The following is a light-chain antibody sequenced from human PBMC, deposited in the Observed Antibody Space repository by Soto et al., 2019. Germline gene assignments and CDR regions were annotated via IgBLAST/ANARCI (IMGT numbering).Light chain of an antibody. CDR2: EVS. V-gene: IGLV2-8*01. J-gene: IGLJ1*01. Sequence: QSALTQTPSASGSPGQSVTISCTGTSSDVGAYDSVSWYQHHPGKAPKALIYEVSKRPSGVPDRFSGSKSGNTASLTVSGLQAEDEADYYCSSFAGSNNFPYVFGTGTKLTVL. CDR3: SSFAGSNNFPYV. CDR1: SSDVGAYDS.